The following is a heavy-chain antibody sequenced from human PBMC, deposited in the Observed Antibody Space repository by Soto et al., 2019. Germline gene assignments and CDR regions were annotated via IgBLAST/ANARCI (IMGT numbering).Heavy chain of an antibody. Sequence: VGSLRLSCAASGFTFSSYAMNWVRQAPGKGLEWVSGISGSGGSTYYGDSVKGRFTVSRDNSKNTLYLQMNSLRAEDTAVYYCAKDSVVWFGELLSYYGMDVWGQGTTVTVSS. CDR1: GFTFSSYA. CDR3: AKDSVVWFGELLSYYGMDV. CDR2: ISGSGGST. V-gene: IGHV3-23*01. D-gene: IGHD3-10*01. J-gene: IGHJ6*02.